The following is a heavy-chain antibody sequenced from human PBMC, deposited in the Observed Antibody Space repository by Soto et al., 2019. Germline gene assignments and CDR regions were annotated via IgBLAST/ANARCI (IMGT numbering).Heavy chain of an antibody. J-gene: IGHJ4*02. CDR1: GFTFRSYA. CDR3: VKILQYSYGLPH. Sequence: PGGSLRFSGSASGFTFRSYAMHWVRQAPGKGLEYVSVISSNGGSTYYADSVKGRFTISRDNSKNTLYLQMSSLRAEDSAVYYCVKILQYSYGLPHWGQGT. D-gene: IGHD5-18*01. CDR2: ISSNGGST. V-gene: IGHV3-64D*06.